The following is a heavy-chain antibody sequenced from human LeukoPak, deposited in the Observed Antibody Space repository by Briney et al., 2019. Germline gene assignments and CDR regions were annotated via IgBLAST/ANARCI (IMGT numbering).Heavy chain of an antibody. D-gene: IGHD3-22*01. J-gene: IGHJ4*02. CDR2: IRSKANSYAT. CDR1: GFSFSDSA. CDR3: TRRYHYDNSGNYKGDY. V-gene: IGHV3-73*01. Sequence: GGSLRLSCAASGFSFSDSAMHWVRQAAGKGLEWVGRIRSKANSYATVYDVSVKGRFTISRDDSKNTAYLQMTSLKIEDTAVYYCTRRYHYDNSGNYKGDYWGQGTLVTVSS.